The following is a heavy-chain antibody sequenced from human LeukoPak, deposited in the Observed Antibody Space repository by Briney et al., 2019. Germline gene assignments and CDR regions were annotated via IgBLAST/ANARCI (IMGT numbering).Heavy chain of an antibody. CDR3: ARDTYYYDSSGYLD. V-gene: IGHV1-2*02. CDR1: GYTFSGYY. D-gene: IGHD3-22*01. J-gene: IGHJ4*02. Sequence: ASVKVSCKASGYTFSGYYLNWVRQAPGQGLEWLGWINPNSGGTNYAQKFQGRVTMTRDTSISTAYMELSRLRSDDTAVYYCARDTYYYDSSGYLDWGQGTLVTVSS. CDR2: INPNSGGT.